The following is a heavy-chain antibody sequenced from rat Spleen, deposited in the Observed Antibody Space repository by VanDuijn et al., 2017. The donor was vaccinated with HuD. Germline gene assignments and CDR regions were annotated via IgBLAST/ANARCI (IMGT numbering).Heavy chain of an antibody. Sequence: EVQLVESGGGLVQPGRSLKLSCAASGFTFSDYNMAWVRQAPKKGLEWVATISYDGSSTYYRDSVKGRFTISRDNAKSTLYLQMDSLRSEDTATYHCVRLMMVLIITGVMDAWGQGASVTVSS. CDR1: GFTFSDYN. CDR3: VRLMMVLIITGVMDA. J-gene: IGHJ4*01. CDR2: ISYDGSST. V-gene: IGHV5-7*01. D-gene: IGHD1-12*02.